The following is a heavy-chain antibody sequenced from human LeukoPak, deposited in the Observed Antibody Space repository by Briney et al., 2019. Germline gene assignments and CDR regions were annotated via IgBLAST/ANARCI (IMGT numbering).Heavy chain of an antibody. CDR1: GYTFTSYG. CDR3: ARGGTATPIVFDY. Sequence: GASVKVSCKASGYTFTSYGISWVRQAPGQGLEWMGWINPNSGGTNYAQKFQGRVTMTRDTSISTAYMELSRLRSDDPAVYYCARGGTATPIVFDYWGQGTLVTVSS. V-gene: IGHV1-2*02. J-gene: IGHJ4*02. CDR2: INPNSGGT. D-gene: IGHD5-18*01.